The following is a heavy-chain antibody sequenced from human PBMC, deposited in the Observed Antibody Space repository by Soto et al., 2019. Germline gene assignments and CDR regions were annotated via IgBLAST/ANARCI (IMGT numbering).Heavy chain of an antibody. CDR1: GFTFSRYG. V-gene: IGHV3-33*01. D-gene: IGHD3-9*01. Sequence: GGCLRLACAASGFTFSRYGMHWVRQAPGKGLEWVAVIWYDGSNKYYADSVKGRFTISRDNSKNTLYLQMNSLRAEDTAVYYCARDWGFSLTGYWGYGMDVWGQGTTVTVSS. CDR3: ARDWGFSLTGYWGYGMDV. J-gene: IGHJ6*02. CDR2: IWYDGSNK.